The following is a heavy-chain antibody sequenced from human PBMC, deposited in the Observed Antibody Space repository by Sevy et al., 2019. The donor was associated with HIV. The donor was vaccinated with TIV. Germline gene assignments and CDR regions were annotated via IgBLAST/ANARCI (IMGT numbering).Heavy chain of an antibody. J-gene: IGHJ3*02. CDR3: ARRNDFDI. V-gene: IGHV4-59*08. CDR1: GGSINSDH. Sequence: SETLSLTCTGSGGSINSDHWNWIRQPPGKGLEWIGYVYYTGGTNYNPSLKNRVTISVDRTKNQFSLKLTSVTAADTAVYYCARRNDFDIWGQRTMVTVSS. CDR2: VYYTGGT.